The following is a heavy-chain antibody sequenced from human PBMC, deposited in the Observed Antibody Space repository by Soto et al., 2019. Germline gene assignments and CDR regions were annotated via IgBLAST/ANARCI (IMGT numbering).Heavy chain of an antibody. J-gene: IGHJ4*02. V-gene: IGHV3-33*01. CDR3: ARAQNLWSGYEGLGY. CDR2: IWYDGSNK. Sequence: QVQLVESGGGVVQPGRSLRLSCAASGFTFSSYGMHWVRQAPGKGLEWVAVIWYDGSNKYYADSVKGRFTISRDNSXXTLYLQMNSLRAEDTAVYYCARAQNLWSGYEGLGYWGQGTLVTVSS. CDR1: GFTFSSYG. D-gene: IGHD3-3*01.